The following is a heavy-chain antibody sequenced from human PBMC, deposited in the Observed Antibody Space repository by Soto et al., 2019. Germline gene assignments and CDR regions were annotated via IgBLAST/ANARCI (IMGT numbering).Heavy chain of an antibody. CDR2: ISAYNGNT. CDR1: GYTFTSYG. J-gene: IGHJ4*02. V-gene: IGHV1-18*01. D-gene: IGHD2-15*01. Sequence: ASVKVSCKASGYTFTSYGISWVRQAPGQGLEWMGWISAYNGNTNYAQKLQGRVTMTTDTSTSTAYMELRSLRSDDTAVYYCARVPIRKYCSGGSCPGDYFDYWGQGTLVTVS. CDR3: ARVPIRKYCSGGSCPGDYFDY.